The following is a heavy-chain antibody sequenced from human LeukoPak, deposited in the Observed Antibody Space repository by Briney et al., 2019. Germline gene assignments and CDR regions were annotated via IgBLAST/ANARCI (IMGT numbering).Heavy chain of an antibody. V-gene: IGHV1-69*05. CDR3: ASEAMKIKHRITMIVVALDY. D-gene: IGHD3-22*01. CDR1: GGTFSSYA. CDR2: IIPIFGTA. Sequence: SVKVSCKASGGTFSSYAISWVRQAPGQGLEWMGRIIPIFGTANYAQKFQGRVTITTDEPTSTAYMELSSLRSEDTAVYYCASEAMKIKHRITMIVVALDYWGQGTLVTVSS. J-gene: IGHJ4*02.